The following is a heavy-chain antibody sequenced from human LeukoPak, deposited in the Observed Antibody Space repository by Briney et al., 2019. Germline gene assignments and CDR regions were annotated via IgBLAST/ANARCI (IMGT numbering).Heavy chain of an antibody. Sequence: GGSLRLSCAASGFTFSDYYMSWIRQAPGKGLEWVSYISSSNRYTNYADSVKGRFTISRDNAKNSLYLQMNSLRDEDTAVYYCARGDYYDSSGYSQYFQHWGQGTLVTVSS. CDR3: ARGDYYDSSGYSQYFQH. V-gene: IGHV3-11*06. J-gene: IGHJ1*01. CDR1: GFTFSDYY. CDR2: ISSSNRYT. D-gene: IGHD3-22*01.